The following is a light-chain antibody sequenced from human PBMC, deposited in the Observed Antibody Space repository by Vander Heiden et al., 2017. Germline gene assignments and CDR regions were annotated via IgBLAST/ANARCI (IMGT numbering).Light chain of an antibody. Sequence: DPVSITCRASQSIMRYLNWYQQKPGKAPNLLIYGTSTLQSGVPSRFSGSGSGTDFTLTITRLQPEDFATYYCQQTDSPPITFGGGTKVEIK. V-gene: IGKV1-39*01. CDR1: QSIMRY. CDR3: QQTDSPPIT. CDR2: GTS. J-gene: IGKJ4*01.